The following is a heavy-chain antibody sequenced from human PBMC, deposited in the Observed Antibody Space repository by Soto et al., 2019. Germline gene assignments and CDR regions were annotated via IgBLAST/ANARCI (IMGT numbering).Heavy chain of an antibody. CDR2: IYHSGTT. Sequence: ETLSLTCAVSGFSISSGYFWGWIRQPPGKGPEWLGSIYHSGTTYYNPSVKGRVTISVDTSKNQFSLKMSSVTAADTAVYYCARDSSGYYWFDPWGQGTLVTVSS. V-gene: IGHV4-38-2*02. CDR3: ARDSSGYYWFDP. J-gene: IGHJ5*02. CDR1: GFSISSGYF. D-gene: IGHD3-22*01.